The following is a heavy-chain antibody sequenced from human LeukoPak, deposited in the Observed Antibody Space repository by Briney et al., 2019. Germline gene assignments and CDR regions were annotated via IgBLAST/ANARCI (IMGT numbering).Heavy chain of an antibody. CDR1: GFIFSDYE. CDR2: ISSSSSYI. V-gene: IGHV3-21*01. J-gene: IGHJ5*02. CDR3: ASGADYNWFDP. D-gene: IGHD4/OR15-4a*01. Sequence: GGSLRLSCAASGFIFSDYEMNWVRQAPGKGLEWVSSISSSSSYIYYADSVKGRFTISRDNAKNSLYLQMNSLRAEDTAVYYCASGADYNWFDPWGQGTLVTVSS.